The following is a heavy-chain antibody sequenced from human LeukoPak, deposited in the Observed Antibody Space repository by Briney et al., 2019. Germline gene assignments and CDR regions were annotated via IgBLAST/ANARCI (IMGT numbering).Heavy chain of an antibody. CDR1: GYTFTDYY. D-gene: IGHD3-22*01. CDR2: INPKSGVT. Sequence: ASMTVSCKTSGYTFTDYYIHWVRQAPGQGLEWMGWINPKSGVTNYAQKFQGRVTLTSDTSVSTAYMDLSSLASGDTAVYYCARALGNYYDSTVYQAYWGQGQLVTVSS. V-gene: IGHV1-2*02. J-gene: IGHJ4*02. CDR3: ARALGNYYDSTVYQAY.